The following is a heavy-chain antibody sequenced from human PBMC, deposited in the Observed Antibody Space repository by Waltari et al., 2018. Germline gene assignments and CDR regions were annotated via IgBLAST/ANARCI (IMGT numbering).Heavy chain of an antibody. CDR3: ARDRGTATPLDP. J-gene: IGHJ5*02. Sequence: EVQVVESGGGLVQPGGSLRLSSVASGFTLRSHWMHWFRQVSGKGLEWVSRITTDETNTAYADAVKGRFTVSRDNAKNTVYLQMTSVRAEDTGIYYCARDRGTATPLDPWGQGTVVTVSS. CDR2: ITTDETNT. V-gene: IGHV3-74*03. CDR1: GFTLRSHW. D-gene: IGHD3-10*01.